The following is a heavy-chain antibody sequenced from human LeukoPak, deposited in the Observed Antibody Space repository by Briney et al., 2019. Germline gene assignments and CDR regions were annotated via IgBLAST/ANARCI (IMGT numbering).Heavy chain of an antibody. V-gene: IGHV3-33*01. Sequence: GGSLRLSCAASGFTFSSYDIRWVRQAPGQGLEWVAVIWYDGSTKYYADSVKGRFTISRDNSKNTLYLQMNSLRAEDTAVYYCARVRKDYGDYAFVHWGQGTLVTVSS. J-gene: IGHJ4*02. D-gene: IGHD4-17*01. CDR2: IWYDGSTK. CDR3: ARVRKDYGDYAFVH. CDR1: GFTFSSYD.